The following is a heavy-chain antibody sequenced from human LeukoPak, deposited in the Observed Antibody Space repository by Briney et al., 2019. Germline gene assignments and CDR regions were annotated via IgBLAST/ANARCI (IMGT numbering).Heavy chain of an antibody. J-gene: IGHJ4*02. D-gene: IGHD3-3*01. CDR1: GFIFSSYG. CDR3: ARDKIYDFWSGHNFDY. V-gene: IGHV3-33*01. Sequence: GGSLRLSCVASGFIFSSYGMHWVRQAPGKGLEWVAVIWYDGTNKYYGDSVKGRFTISRDNSKNTLYLQINRLRVEDTAVYYCARDKIYDFWSGHNFDYWGQGTLVTVSS. CDR2: IWYDGTNK.